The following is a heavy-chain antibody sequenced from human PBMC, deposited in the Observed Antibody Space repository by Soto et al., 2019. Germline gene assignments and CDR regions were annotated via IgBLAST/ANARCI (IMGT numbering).Heavy chain of an antibody. CDR1: GGSISSSSYY. V-gene: IGHV4-39*01. CDR2: IYYSGST. CDR3: ARTTPTLPSYCSSTSCSFDY. D-gene: IGHD2-2*01. J-gene: IGHJ4*02. Sequence: QLQLQELGPGLVKPSETLSLTCTVSGGSISSSSYYWGWIRQPPGKGLEWIGSIYYSGSTYYNPSLKSRVTISVDTSKNQFSLKLSSVTAADTAVYYCARTTPTLPSYCSSTSCSFDYWGQGTLVTVSS.